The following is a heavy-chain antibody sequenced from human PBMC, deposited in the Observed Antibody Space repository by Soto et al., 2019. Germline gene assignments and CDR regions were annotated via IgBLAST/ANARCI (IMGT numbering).Heavy chain of an antibody. CDR3: ARLHCDSPNCVPLDP. CDR1: GGSISDDTYY. J-gene: IGHJ5*02. V-gene: IGHV4-39*01. Sequence: QLQLQESGPGLVKPSETLSLTCTVSGGSISDDTYYWGWIRQPPGKGLEWIGSIYYSGTSSYNPSLKSRVTMSVDTSKKQLSLRLSSVTAADTAVYYCARLHCDSPNCVPLDPWGQGTLVIVSS. D-gene: IGHD2-2*01. CDR2: IYYSGTS.